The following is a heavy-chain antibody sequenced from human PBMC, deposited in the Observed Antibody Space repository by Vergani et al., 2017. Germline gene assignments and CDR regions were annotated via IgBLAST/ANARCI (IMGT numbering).Heavy chain of an antibody. CDR1: GGSFSTGGQS. D-gene: IGHD1-14*01. CDR3: ARFLPFYLGNLNYYYYMDV. CDR2: IYTSGAT. Sequence: QVQLQESGPGLVKPSQTLSLTCTVSGGSFSTGGQSWTWLRQSAGKGLEWIGRIYTSGATNYNPSLRSRAIMSVDTSKNQFSLKLSSVTAADTAVYYCARFLPFYLGNLNYYYYMDVWGKGTTVTVSS. J-gene: IGHJ6*03. V-gene: IGHV4-61*02.